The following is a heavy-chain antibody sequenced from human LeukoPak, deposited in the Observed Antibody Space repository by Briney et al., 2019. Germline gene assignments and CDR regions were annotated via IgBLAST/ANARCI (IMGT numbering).Heavy chain of an antibody. CDR2: ISSNGGST. J-gene: IGHJ4*02. D-gene: IGHD3-22*01. CDR1: GFTFSSYA. Sequence: GGSLRLSCAASGFTFSSYAMHWVRQAPGKGLEYVSAISSNGGSTYYANSVKGRFTISRDNPKNTLYLQMGSLRAEDMAVYYCARDSSGYYSLDYWGQGTLVTVSS. V-gene: IGHV3-64*01. CDR3: ARDSSGYYSLDY.